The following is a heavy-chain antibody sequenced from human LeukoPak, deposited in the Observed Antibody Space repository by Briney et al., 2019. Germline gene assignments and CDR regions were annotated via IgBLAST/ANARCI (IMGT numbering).Heavy chain of an antibody. CDR3: ARVDYGDYGFDY. D-gene: IGHD4-17*01. V-gene: IGHV3-64*04. J-gene: IGHJ4*02. CDR1: GFTFSSYA. CDR2: ISSNGGST. Sequence: GGSPRLSCSASGFTFSSYAMHWVRQAPGKGLEYVSAISSNGGSTYYADSVKGRFTISRDNSKNTLYLQMNSLRAEDTAVYYCARVDYGDYGFDYWGQGTLVTVSS.